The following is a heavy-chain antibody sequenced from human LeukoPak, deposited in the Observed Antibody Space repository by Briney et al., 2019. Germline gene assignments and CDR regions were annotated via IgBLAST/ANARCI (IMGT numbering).Heavy chain of an antibody. J-gene: IGHJ3*02. V-gene: IGHV2-5*01. D-gene: IGHD6-6*01. CDR2: IYWNDDK. CDR3: AHSVITIEYSSSFDAFDI. CDR1: GFSLSTSGVG. Sequence: ESGPTLVNPTPTLTLTCTFSGFSLSTSGVGVGWIRQPPGKALEWLALIYWNDDKRYSPSLKSRLTITKDTSKNQVVLTMTNMDPVDTATYYCAHSVITIEYSSSFDAFDIWGQGTMVTVSS.